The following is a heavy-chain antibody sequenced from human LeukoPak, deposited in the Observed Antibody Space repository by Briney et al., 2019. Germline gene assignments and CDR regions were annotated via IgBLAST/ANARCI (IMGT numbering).Heavy chain of an antibody. J-gene: IGHJ5*02. D-gene: IGHD4-17*01. Sequence: GGSLRLSCAASGFTFRSYSMNWVRQAPGKGLEWVSSISSSSSYIYYADSVKGRLTISRDNAKNSLYLQMNSLRAEDTAVYYCARVMTTVTNGWFDPWGQGTLVTVSS. CDR2: ISSSSSYI. CDR3: ARVMTTVTNGWFDP. V-gene: IGHV3-21*01. CDR1: GFTFRSYS.